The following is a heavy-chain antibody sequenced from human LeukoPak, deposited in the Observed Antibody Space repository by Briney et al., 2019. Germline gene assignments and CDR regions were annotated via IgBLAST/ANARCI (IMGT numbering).Heavy chain of an antibody. CDR2: ISGSGGST. CDR3: AKGGSYRGGFDY. CDR1: GFTFSSYA. V-gene: IGHV3-23*01. J-gene: IGHJ4*02. D-gene: IGHD1-26*01. Sequence: QAGGSLRLSCAASGFTFSSYAMSWVRQAPGKGLEWVSAISGSGGSTYYADSVKGRFTISRDNSKNTLYLQMNSLRAEDTAVYYCAKGGSYRGGFDYWGQGTLVTVSS.